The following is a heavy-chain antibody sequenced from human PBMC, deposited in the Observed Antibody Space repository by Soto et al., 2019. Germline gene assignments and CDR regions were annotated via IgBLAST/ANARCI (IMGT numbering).Heavy chain of an antibody. CDR3: ARHRIHPQGWKVDFDP. CDR2: IYYSGST. D-gene: IGHD1-1*01. J-gene: IGHJ5*02. Sequence: SETLSLTCTVSGGSISSSSYYWGWIRQPPGKGLEWIGSIYYSGSTYYNPSLKSRVTISVDTSKNQFSLKLSSVTAADTAVYYCARHRIHPQGWKVDFDPWGQGTLVTVSS. V-gene: IGHV4-39*01. CDR1: GGSISSSSYY.